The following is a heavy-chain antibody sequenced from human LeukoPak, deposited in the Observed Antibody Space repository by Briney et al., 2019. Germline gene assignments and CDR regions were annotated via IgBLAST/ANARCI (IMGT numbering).Heavy chain of an antibody. CDR1: GYSFTSYW. J-gene: IGHJ6*03. CDR3: ARQYSSSPDYYYYYMDV. Sequence: GESLKISCKGSGYSFTSYWIGWVRQMPGKGLEWMGIIYPGDSDTRYSPSFQGQVTISADKSISTAYLQWSSLKASDTAMYYCARQYSSSPDYYYYYMDVWGKGTTVTVSS. V-gene: IGHV5-51*01. CDR2: IYPGDSDT. D-gene: IGHD6-6*01.